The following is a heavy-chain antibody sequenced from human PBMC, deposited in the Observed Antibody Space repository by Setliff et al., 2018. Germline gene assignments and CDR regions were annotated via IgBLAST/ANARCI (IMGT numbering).Heavy chain of an antibody. CDR1: GYTFAKYG. Sequence: GASVKVSCKAFGYTFAKYGTSWVRQAPGQGLEWMGWINGYNGYTVYAQKLQGRVTLTTDTSTGTAYMEVRSLRSDDTAQYYCVRDRAAIVVGPPTAAFDIWGQGTMVTVSS. V-gene: IGHV1-18*01. J-gene: IGHJ3*02. CDR3: VRDRAAIVVGPPTAAFDI. D-gene: IGHD2-2*01. CDR2: INGYNGYT.